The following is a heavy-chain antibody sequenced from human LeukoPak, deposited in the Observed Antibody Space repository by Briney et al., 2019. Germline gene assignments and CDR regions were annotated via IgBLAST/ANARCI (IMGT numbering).Heavy chain of an antibody. CDR1: GGSISSSSYY. Sequence: SETLSLTCTVSGGSISSSSYYWGWIRQPPGKGLEWIGSIYYSGSTYYNPSLKSRVTISVDTSKNQFSLKLSSVTAADTAVYYCASPKEWRYQLHRFDYWGQGTLVTVSS. CDR2: IYYSGST. V-gene: IGHV4-39*01. D-gene: IGHD2-2*01. CDR3: ASPKEWRYQLHRFDY. J-gene: IGHJ4*02.